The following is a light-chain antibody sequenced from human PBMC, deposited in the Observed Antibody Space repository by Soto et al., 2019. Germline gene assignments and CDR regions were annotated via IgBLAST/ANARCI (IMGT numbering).Light chain of an antibody. V-gene: IGKV2-30*02. CDR2: KVS. CDR3: MQGIHWPWT. Sequence: DVVMTQSPLSLPVTLGQPASISCRSSQSLVHSDGNTYLNWSQQRPGQSPRRLIYKVSNRDSGVPDRFSGSGSGTDFTLKISRVEAEDVGVYYCMQGIHWPWTFDQGTKVDIK. CDR1: QSLVHSDGNTY. J-gene: IGKJ1*01.